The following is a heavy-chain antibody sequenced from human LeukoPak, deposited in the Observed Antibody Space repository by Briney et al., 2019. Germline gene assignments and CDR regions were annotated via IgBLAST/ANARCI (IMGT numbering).Heavy chain of an antibody. D-gene: IGHD3-9*01. CDR2: INPNSGGT. J-gene: IGHJ3*02. Sequence: ASVKVSCKASGYTFTAYYMHWVRQAPGQGLEWMGWINPNSGGTNYAQKFQGRVTMTRDTSISTAYMELSRLRSDDTAVYYCARPLITIQLLGDDAFDIWGQGTMVTVSS. CDR1: GYTFTAYY. V-gene: IGHV1-2*02. CDR3: ARPLITIQLLGDDAFDI.